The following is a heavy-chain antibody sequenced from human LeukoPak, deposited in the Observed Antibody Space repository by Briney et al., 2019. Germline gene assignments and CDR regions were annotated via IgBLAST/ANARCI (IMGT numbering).Heavy chain of an antibody. D-gene: IGHD4-17*01. J-gene: IGHJ4*02. V-gene: IGHV3-15*01. Sequence: GGSLRLSCAASRFTFSNAWMSWVRQAPGKGLEWVGRIKSKTDGGTTDYAAPVKGRFTISRDDSKNTLYLQMNSLKTEDTAVYYCTTAPTTVTTGPFDYWGQGTLVTVSS. CDR1: RFTFSNAW. CDR3: TTAPTTVTTGPFDY. CDR2: IKSKTDGGTT.